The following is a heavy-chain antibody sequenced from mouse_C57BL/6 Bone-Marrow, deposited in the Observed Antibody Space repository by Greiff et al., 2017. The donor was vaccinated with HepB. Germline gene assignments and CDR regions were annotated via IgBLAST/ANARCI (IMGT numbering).Heavy chain of an antibody. V-gene: IGHV10-1*01. J-gene: IGHJ3*01. CDR2: LRSKSNNYAT. Sequence: EVQVVESGGGLVQPKGSLKLSCAASGFTFNTYAMNWVRQAPGKGLEWVARLRSKSNNYATYYADSVKDRFTISRDDSESMLYLQMNNLKTEDTAVYYCVRHGGCGSSDFDYWGQGTMVTVSA. D-gene: IGHD1-1*01. CDR1: GFTFNTYA. CDR3: VRHGGCGSSDFDY.